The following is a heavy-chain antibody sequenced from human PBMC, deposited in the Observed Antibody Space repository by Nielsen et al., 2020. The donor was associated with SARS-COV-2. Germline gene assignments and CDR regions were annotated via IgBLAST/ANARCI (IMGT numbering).Heavy chain of an antibody. CDR2: ITSSSTYT. V-gene: IGHV3-11*03. J-gene: IGHJ4*02. D-gene: IGHD1-26*01. Sequence: GESLKISCVGSGFTFSDYYMSWVRQAPGKGLEWVSYITSSSTYTNYADSVKGRFTISRDNAKNSLSLQMHSLRAEDTAVYYCARANGGSYYGALDYWGQGTLVTVSS. CDR3: ARANGGSYYGALDY. CDR1: GFTFSDYY.